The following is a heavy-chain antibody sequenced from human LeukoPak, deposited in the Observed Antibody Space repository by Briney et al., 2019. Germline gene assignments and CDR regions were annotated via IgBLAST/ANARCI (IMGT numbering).Heavy chain of an antibody. CDR1: GFTFSSYS. V-gene: IGHV3-7*01. CDR3: ARDRIMPGGSVYYFDY. D-gene: IGHD4-23*01. Sequence: GGSLRLSCAASGFTFSSYSMNWVRQAPGKGLEWVANIKQDGSEKYYVDSVKGRFTISRDNAKNSLYLQMNSLRAEDTAVYYCARDRIMPGGSVYYFDYWGQGTLVTVSS. CDR2: IKQDGSEK. J-gene: IGHJ4*02.